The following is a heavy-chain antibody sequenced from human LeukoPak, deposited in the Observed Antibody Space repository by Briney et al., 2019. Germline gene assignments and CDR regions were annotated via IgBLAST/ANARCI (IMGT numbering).Heavy chain of an antibody. V-gene: IGHV4-4*07. CDR3: AGSQITMIVVVTNAHFDY. J-gene: IGHJ4*02. D-gene: IGHD3-22*01. Sequence: SETLSLTCTVSGGSISSYYWSWIRQPAGKGLEWIGRIYTGGSTNYNPSLKSRVTMSVDTSKNQFSLRLSSVTAADTAVYYCAGSQITMIVVVTNAHFDYWGQGTLVTVSS. CDR2: IYTGGST. CDR1: GGSISSYY.